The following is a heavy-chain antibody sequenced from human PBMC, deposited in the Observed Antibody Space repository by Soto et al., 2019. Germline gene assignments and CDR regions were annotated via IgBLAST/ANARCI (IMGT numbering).Heavy chain of an antibody. D-gene: IGHD5-18*01. V-gene: IGHV4-31*03. J-gene: IGHJ4*02. CDR3: SRGRGYSYGIYYFDY. CDR2: IYYSGTT. Sequence: PSETLSLTCTVSGGSISSEGYYWSWFRQLPGKGLEWIGDIYYSGTTYHNPSLRSRLTISGDASKNQFSLKLSSVTAADTALYYCSRGRGYSYGIYYFDYWGQGTLVTVSS. CDR1: GGSISSEGYY.